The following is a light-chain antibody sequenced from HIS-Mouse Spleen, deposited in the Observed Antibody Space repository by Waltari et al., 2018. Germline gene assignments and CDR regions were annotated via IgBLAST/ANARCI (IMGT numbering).Light chain of an antibody. CDR1: ALPKQY. CDR2: KDS. Sequence: SYELTQPPSVSVSPGQTARITCSGDALPKQYAYWYQQKPGRDPVLGIYKDSERPSGIPERVSGSSSVTTVTLTISVVQAEDEADYYCQSADSSGTGWVFGGGTKLTVL. V-gene: IGLV3-25*03. CDR3: QSADSSGTGWV. J-gene: IGLJ3*02.